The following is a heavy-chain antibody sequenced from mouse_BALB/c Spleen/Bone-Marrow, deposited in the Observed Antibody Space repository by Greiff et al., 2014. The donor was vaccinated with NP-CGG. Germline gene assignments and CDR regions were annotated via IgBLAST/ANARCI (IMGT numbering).Heavy chain of an antibody. V-gene: IGHV1-55*01. Sequence: KMSCKASGYNFTTYWMHWVKQRPGQGLEWIGHIYPCRDSTNYNEKFKSKTTLTVDTSSSTAYMQLSSMTSEDSAVYYCVRGELLAYGAHGTTLTVSS. CDR2: IYPCRDST. CDR3: VRGELLAY. J-gene: IGHJ2*01. CDR1: GYNFTTYW.